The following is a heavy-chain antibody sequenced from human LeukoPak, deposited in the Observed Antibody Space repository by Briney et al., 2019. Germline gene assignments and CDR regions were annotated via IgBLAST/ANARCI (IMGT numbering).Heavy chain of an antibody. Sequence: ASVKVSCRASGYNFIDYYMVWVRQAPGQGLEWMGWINPNSGATNYAQKFQGRVTMTRDTSITTGYMELNPLTSDDTAVYYCASWYCSGGNCYLGGDAFDFWGQGTMVIVSS. V-gene: IGHV1-2*02. CDR2: INPNSGAT. CDR1: GYNFIDYY. CDR3: ASWYCSGGNCYLGGDAFDF. J-gene: IGHJ3*01. D-gene: IGHD2-15*01.